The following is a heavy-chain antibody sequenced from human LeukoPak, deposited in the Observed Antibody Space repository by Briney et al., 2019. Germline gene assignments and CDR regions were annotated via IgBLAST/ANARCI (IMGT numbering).Heavy chain of an antibody. D-gene: IGHD6-19*01. CDR2: IYYSGRT. CDR1: GGTISSYY. Sequence: PSETLSLSCTVSGGTISSYYWIWIRQPPGKGLEWIGYIYYSGRTNYNPSLKSRVTMSVDTSKNQISLKLSSVTAADTAVYYCARLSDAALAGGYYFDYWGQGTLVTVSS. V-gene: IGHV4-59*08. CDR3: ARLSDAALAGGYYFDY. J-gene: IGHJ4*02.